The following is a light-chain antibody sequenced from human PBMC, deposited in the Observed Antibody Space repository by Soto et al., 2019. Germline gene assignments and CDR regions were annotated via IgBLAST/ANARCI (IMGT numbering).Light chain of an antibody. CDR2: GNS. V-gene: IGLV1-40*01. J-gene: IGLJ2*01. CDR1: SSNIGAGYD. Sequence: QDVVTQPPSVSGAPGQRVTISCTGSSSNIGAGYDVHWYQQLPGTAPKLLIYGNSNRPSGVPDRFSGSKSGTSASLAITGLQAEDEADYYCQSYDSSPVFGGGTKLTVL. CDR3: QSYDSSPV.